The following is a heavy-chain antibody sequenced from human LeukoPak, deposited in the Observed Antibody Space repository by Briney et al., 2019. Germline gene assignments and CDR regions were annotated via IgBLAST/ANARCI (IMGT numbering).Heavy chain of an antibody. Sequence: SVKVSCKASGGTFSSYAISWVRQAPGQGLEWMGGIIPIFGTANYAQKFQGRVTITADESTSTAYMELSSLRSGDTAVYYCARESSSSWYYHYYYGMDVWGQGTTVTVSS. J-gene: IGHJ6*02. CDR1: GGTFSSYA. D-gene: IGHD6-13*01. CDR3: ARESSSSWYYHYYYGMDV. CDR2: IIPIFGTA. V-gene: IGHV1-69*13.